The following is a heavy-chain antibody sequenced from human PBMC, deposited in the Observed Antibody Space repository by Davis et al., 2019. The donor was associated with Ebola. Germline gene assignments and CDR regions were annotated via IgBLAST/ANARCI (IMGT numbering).Heavy chain of an antibody. CDR1: GFTFSNAW. Sequence: PGGSLRLSCAASGFTFSNAWMSWVRQAPGKGLEWVSYISSSGSTIYYADSVKGRFTISRDNAKNSLYLQMNSLRVEDTAVYYCAREGIAVAGSFDYWGQGTLVTVSS. D-gene: IGHD6-19*01. CDR2: ISSSGSTI. J-gene: IGHJ4*02. CDR3: AREGIAVAGSFDY. V-gene: IGHV3-11*01.